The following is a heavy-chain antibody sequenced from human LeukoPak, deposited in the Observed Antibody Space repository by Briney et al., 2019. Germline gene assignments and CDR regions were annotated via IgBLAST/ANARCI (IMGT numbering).Heavy chain of an antibody. D-gene: IGHD3-16*01. CDR3: ARRSEFGVLYYMDV. CDR2: ISGSSGTI. Sequence: GGSLRLSCAASGFTFSTYSMNWVRQAPGKGLEWVSYISGSSGTIHYADSVKGRFTISRDNAKNSLYLQMDSLRAEDTAVYYCARRSEFGVLYYMDVWGKGTTVTVSS. CDR1: GFTFSTYS. J-gene: IGHJ6*03. V-gene: IGHV3-48*01.